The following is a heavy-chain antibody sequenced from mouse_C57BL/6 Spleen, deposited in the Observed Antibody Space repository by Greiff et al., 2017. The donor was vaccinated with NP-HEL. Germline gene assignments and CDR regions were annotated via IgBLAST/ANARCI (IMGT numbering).Heavy chain of an antibody. CDR3: ARTDYGSSSFDY. J-gene: IGHJ2*01. Sequence: QVQLQQPGAELVGPGSSVKLSCKASGYTFTSYWMHWVKQRPIQGLEWIGNIDPSDSETHYNQKFKDKATLTVDKSSSTAYMQLSSLTSEDSAVYYCARTDYGSSSFDYWGQGTTLTVSS. D-gene: IGHD1-1*01. V-gene: IGHV1-52*01. CDR2: IDPSDSET. CDR1: GYTFTSYW.